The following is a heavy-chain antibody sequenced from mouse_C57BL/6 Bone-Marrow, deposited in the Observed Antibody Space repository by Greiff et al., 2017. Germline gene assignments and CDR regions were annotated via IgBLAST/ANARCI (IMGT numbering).Heavy chain of an antibody. CDR1: GFTFSSYG. D-gene: IGHD1-1*01. V-gene: IGHV5-6*01. J-gene: IGHJ4*01. Sequence: EVKLMESGGDLVKPGGSLKLSCAASGFTFSSYGMSWVRQTPDKRLEWVATISSGGSYTYYPDSVKGRFTISRDNAKNTLYLQMSSLKSEDTAMYYCARQRWAMDDWGQGTSVTVSS. CDR3: ARQRWAMDD. CDR2: ISSGGSYT.